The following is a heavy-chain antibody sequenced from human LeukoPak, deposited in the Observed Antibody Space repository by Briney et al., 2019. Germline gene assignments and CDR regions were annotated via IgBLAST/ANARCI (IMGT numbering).Heavy chain of an antibody. D-gene: IGHD3-16*01. Sequence: SETLSLTCTVSGGSISSGNYYWSWIRQHPGKGLEWIGYMYSNGSTYYNPSLKSRVTISVDTSKNQFSLKLNSVTAADTAVYYCARDLRGSYYFDYWGQGTLVTVSS. J-gene: IGHJ4*02. CDR3: ARDLRGSYYFDY. V-gene: IGHV4-31*03. CDR1: GGSISSGNYY. CDR2: MYSNGST.